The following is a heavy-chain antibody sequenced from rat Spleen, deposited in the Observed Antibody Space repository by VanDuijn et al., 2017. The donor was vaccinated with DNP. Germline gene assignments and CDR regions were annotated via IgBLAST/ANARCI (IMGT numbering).Heavy chain of an antibody. CDR1: GFTFSYYG. CDR2: MSPTTRSS. J-gene: IGHJ2*01. CDR3: TRGGTYYFDY. V-gene: IGHV5-27*01. Sequence: EVQLVESGGGLVQPGGSLKLSCAASGFTFSYYGMAWVRQAPKKGLEWVACMSPTTRSSYYRDSVRGRFTVSRDDSTSTLYLQMDSLRSEDTATYYCTRGGTYYFDYWGQGVMVTVSS. D-gene: IGHD1-11*01.